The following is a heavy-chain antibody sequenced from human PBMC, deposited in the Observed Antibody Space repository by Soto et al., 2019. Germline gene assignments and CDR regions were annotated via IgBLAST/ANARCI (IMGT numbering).Heavy chain of an antibody. CDR1: GYSFTSYW. V-gene: IGHV5-51*01. D-gene: IGHD3-9*01. J-gene: IGHJ3*02. CDR2: IYPGDSDT. CDR3: ARGFYYDILTGYYNVPFDAFDI. Sequence: PGESLNISCKGSGYSFTSYWIGWVRQMPGKGLEWMGIIYPGDSDTRYSPSFQGQVTISADKSISTAYLQWSSLKASDTAMYYCARGFYYDILTGYYNVPFDAFDIWGQGTMVTVSS.